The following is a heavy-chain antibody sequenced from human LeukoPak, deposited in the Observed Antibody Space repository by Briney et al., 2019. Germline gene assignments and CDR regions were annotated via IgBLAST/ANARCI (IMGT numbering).Heavy chain of an antibody. CDR1: GYTFIVYG. CDR3: AREEFEGRWLQSSP. J-gene: IGHJ5*02. Sequence: ASVKVSCKASGYTFIVYGVSWVRQAPGQGLEWMGWIGPDQGKIVTNYAKNLQGRVTMTTDSSTNTAYMELSSLRSDDTAMYYCAREEFEGRWLQSSPWGQGTLVTVSS. V-gene: IGHV1-18*01. CDR2: IGPDQGKIVT. D-gene: IGHD5-24*01.